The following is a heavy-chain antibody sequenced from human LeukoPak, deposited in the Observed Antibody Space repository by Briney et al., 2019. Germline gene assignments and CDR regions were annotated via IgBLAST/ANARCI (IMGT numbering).Heavy chain of an antibody. Sequence: SETLSLTCAVYGGSFSGYYWSWIRQPPGKGLEWIGEMNHHGNTNYNPSLKSRVTISVDTSKNQFSLKLSSVTAADTAVYYCARTLWFGESRDAFDIWGQGTMVTVSS. CDR3: ARTLWFGESRDAFDI. J-gene: IGHJ3*02. CDR2: MNHHGNT. D-gene: IGHD3-10*01. V-gene: IGHV4-34*01. CDR1: GGSFSGYY.